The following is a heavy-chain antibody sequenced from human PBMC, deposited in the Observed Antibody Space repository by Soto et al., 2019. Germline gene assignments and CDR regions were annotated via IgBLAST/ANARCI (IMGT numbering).Heavy chain of an antibody. CDR1: GFTFRSYA. J-gene: IGHJ5*02. CDR3: VKGNWAYSYNNWFDP. CDR2: LSGDGRST. V-gene: IGHV3-64D*06. Sequence: GGSLRLSCAASGFTFRSYAIHWVRQAPGKGLEYVSALSGDGRSTYYADSVKGRFTVFRDNSKNTLFLQMSSLRVEDTAVYYCVKGNWAYSYNNWFDPWGQGTLVTVSS. D-gene: IGHD5-18*01.